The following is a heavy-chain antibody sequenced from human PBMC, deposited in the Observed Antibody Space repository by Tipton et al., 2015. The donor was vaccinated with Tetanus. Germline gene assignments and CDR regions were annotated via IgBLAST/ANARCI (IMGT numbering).Heavy chain of an antibody. D-gene: IGHD4-11*01. CDR2: IYYSGTT. Sequence: LRLSCTVSGGSISDSNSYWGWIRQSPGKGLEWVGSIYYSGTTYYNPSLRSRVTISTDTSRNHFSLRLNSVTAADTAVYYCVIETTTISGGIYYYYFGTDVWGQGTTVTVSS. V-gene: IGHV4-39*02. CDR1: GGSISDSNSY. CDR3: VIETTTISGGIYYYYFGTDV. J-gene: IGHJ6*02.